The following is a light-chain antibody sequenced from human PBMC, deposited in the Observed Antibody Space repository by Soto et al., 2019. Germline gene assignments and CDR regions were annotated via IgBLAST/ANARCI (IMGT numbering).Light chain of an antibody. CDR2: VAS. Sequence: DIQMTQSPSSLSASVGDRVTITCRASQSIRNYVNWYQQKPGKAPKFLIYVASTLQSGVPSRFSGSALDTAFPLTITSPPPDDSATHYCQPSYRTPKTFGPGNKPEIK. CDR1: QSIRNY. V-gene: IGKV1-39*01. J-gene: IGKJ2*01. CDR3: QPSYRTPKT.